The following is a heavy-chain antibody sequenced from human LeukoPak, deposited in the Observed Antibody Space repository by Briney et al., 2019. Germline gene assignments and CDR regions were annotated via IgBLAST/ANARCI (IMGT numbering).Heavy chain of an antibody. CDR1: GGSISSYY. V-gene: IGHV4-59*01. CDR3: ARDWRVATIHFFDY. D-gene: IGHD5-12*01. Sequence: TPSETLSLTCTVSGGSISSYYWSWIRQPPGKGLEWIGYIYYSGSTNYDPSLKSRVTISVDTSKNQFSLRLTSVTAADTAVYYCARDWRVATIHFFDYWGQGTLVTVSS. J-gene: IGHJ4*02. CDR2: IYYSGST.